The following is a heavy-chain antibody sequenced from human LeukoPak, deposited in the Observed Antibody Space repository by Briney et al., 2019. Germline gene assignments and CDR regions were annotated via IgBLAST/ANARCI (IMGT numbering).Heavy chain of an antibody. CDR3: ARALDGYNGYYYYYMDV. D-gene: IGHD5-24*01. Sequence: PGGSLRLSCAASGFTFSSYSMNWVRQAPGKGLEWVSYISSSSSTIYYADSVKGRFTISRDNAKNSLYLQMNSLRVEDTAVYYCARALDGYNGYYYYYMDVWGKGTTVTVSS. V-gene: IGHV3-48*01. CDR2: ISSSSSTI. CDR1: GFTFSSYS. J-gene: IGHJ6*03.